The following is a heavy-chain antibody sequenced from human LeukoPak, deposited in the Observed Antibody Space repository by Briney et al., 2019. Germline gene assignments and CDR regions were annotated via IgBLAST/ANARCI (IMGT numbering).Heavy chain of an antibody. CDR1: GGTFSSYA. D-gene: IGHD3-16*01. CDR3: ARAITFGIHGDAFDI. Sequence: ASVKVSCKASGGTFSSYAISWVRQAPDKGLGWWGWINTNTGNPTYAQGFTGRFVFSLDTSVSTAYLQISSLKAEDTAVYYCARAITFGIHGDAFDIWGQGTMVTVSS. V-gene: IGHV7-4-1*02. CDR2: INTNTGNP. J-gene: IGHJ3*02.